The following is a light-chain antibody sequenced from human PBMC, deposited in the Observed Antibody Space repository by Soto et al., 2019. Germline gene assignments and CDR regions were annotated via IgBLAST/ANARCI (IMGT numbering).Light chain of an antibody. CDR2: CTS. CDR3: LLYYGGAQ. Sequence: QAVVTQEPSLTVCPGGTVTLTCASSTGAVTSGYYPNWFQQKPGQAPRALIYCTSNKHSWTPARFSGSLLGGKAALTLSGVQPEDEAEYYCLLYYGGAQVGGGTKLTVL. V-gene: IGLV7-43*01. CDR1: TGAVTSGYY. J-gene: IGLJ2*01.